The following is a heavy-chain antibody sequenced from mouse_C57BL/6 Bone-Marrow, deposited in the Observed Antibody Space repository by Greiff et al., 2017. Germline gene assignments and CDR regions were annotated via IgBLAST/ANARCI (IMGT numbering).Heavy chain of an antibody. CDR1: GYAFSSYW. Sequence: QVQLQQSGAELVKPGASVKISCKASGYAFSSYWMNWVQQRPGKGLEWIGQIYPGDGDTNYNGKFKGKATLTADKSSSTAYMQLSSLTSEDSAVYFCARERVLYYYGFDYWGQGTTLTVSS. V-gene: IGHV1-80*01. J-gene: IGHJ2*01. D-gene: IGHD1-1*01. CDR2: IYPGDGDT. CDR3: ARERVLYYYGFDY.